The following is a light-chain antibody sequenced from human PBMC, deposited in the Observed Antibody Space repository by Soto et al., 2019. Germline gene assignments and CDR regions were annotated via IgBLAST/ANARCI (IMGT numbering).Light chain of an antibody. V-gene: IGLV2-14*01. J-gene: IGLJ1*01. CDR1: SSDIGGYNY. CDR2: DVS. Sequence: QSALTQHASVSGSPGQSITISCTGTSSDIGGYNYVSWYQQHPGKAPKLMIYDVSNRPSGVSNRFSGSKSGNTASLTISGLQAEGEADYYCSSYTSSRSYVFGTGTKVTVL. CDR3: SSYTSSRSYV.